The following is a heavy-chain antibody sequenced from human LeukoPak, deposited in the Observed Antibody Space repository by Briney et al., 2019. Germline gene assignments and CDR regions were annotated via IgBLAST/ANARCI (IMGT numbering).Heavy chain of an antibody. V-gene: IGHV3-30-3*01. J-gene: IGHJ4*02. CDR1: GFTFSSYA. CDR3: ARIDILTGYAAVGDC. CDR2: ISYDGSNQ. D-gene: IGHD3-9*01. Sequence: PGRSLRLSCAASGFTFSSYAMRWVRQGPGKGLEWVALISYDGSNQLYADSVRGRFTISRDNSKNTLQLQLNSLRVEDTAVYYCARIDILTGYAAVGDCWGQGALVTVSS.